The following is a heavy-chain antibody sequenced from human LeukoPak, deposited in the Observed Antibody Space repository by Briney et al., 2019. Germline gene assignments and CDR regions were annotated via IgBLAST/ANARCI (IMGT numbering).Heavy chain of an antibody. CDR1: GFTFSTHT. CDR3: VRKTATEEVYFDN. J-gene: IGHJ4*02. Sequence: GGSLRLSCEASGFTFSTHTMNWVRQAPGKGLEWVSCISSRSSYIFYADSVRGRFIISRDNAKNSLYLQMNSLRPEDTAKYFCVRKTATEEVYFDNWGQGTPVTVSS. CDR2: ISSRSSYI. V-gene: IGHV3-21*01.